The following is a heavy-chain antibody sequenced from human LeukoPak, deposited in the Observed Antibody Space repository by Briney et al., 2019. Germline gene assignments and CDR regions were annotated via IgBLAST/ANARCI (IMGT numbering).Heavy chain of an antibody. Sequence: GGSLRLSCAASGFTFSSYAMHWVRQAPGKGLEWVAVISYDGSNKYYADSVKGRFAISRDNSKNTLYLQMNSLRAEDTAVYYCARGFDYWGQGTLVTVSS. J-gene: IGHJ4*02. V-gene: IGHV3-30*09. CDR3: ARGFDY. CDR2: ISYDGSNK. CDR1: GFTFSSYA.